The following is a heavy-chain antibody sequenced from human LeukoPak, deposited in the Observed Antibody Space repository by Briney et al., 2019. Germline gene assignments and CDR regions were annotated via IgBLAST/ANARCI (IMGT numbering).Heavy chain of an antibody. CDR2: ISGSGGST. CDR3: AKHPNYDFWSGYYSAHFDY. CDR1: GFPFSSYA. J-gene: IGHJ4*02. V-gene: IGHV3-23*01. Sequence: CGASGFPFSSYAMSWVRQAPGKGLEGVSVISGSGGSTYYADSVKGRFTISRDNSKNTLYLQMNSLRAEDTAIYYCAKHPNYDFWSGYYSAHFDYWGQGTLVTVSS. D-gene: IGHD3-3*01.